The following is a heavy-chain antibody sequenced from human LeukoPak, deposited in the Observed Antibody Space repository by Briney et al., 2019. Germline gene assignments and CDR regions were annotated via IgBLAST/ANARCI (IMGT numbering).Heavy chain of an antibody. CDR3: AKDHLSEWFDP. Sequence: GGSLRLSCAASGFTFSSYWMSWVRQAPGKGLEWVANIKQDGSEKYYVDSVKGRFTISRDNAKNSLYLQMNSLRAEDTAVYYCAKDHLSEWFDPWGQGTLVTVSS. CDR2: IKQDGSEK. D-gene: IGHD5/OR15-5a*01. CDR1: GFTFSSYW. V-gene: IGHV3-7*01. J-gene: IGHJ5*02.